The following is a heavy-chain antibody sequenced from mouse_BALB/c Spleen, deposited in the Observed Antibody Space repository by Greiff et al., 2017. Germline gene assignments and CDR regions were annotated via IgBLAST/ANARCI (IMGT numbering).Heavy chain of an antibody. D-gene: IGHD3-3*01. J-gene: IGHJ2*01. CDR1: GFTFSSYG. V-gene: IGHV5-6*01. CDR2: ISSGGSYT. Sequence: EVHLVESGGDLVKPGGSPKLSCAASGFTFSSYGMSWVRQTPDKRLEWVATISSGGSYTYYPDSVKGRFTISRDNAKNTLYLQMSSLKSEDTAMYYCARRGTSFDYWGQGTTLTVSS. CDR3: ARRGTSFDY.